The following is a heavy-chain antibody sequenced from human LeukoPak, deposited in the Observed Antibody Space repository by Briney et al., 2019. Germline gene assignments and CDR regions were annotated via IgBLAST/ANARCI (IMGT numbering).Heavy chain of an antibody. V-gene: IGHV3-7*01. CDR3: ARILARQFTSFSDSSPYTYYYMDV. CDR2: IKQDGSEK. J-gene: IGHJ6*03. CDR1: GFSSFW. Sequence: GGSLRLSCAASGFSSFWLSWVRQAPGKGLEWVANIKQDGSEKYYVDSVKGRFTISRDNAKNSLYLQMNSLRVADTAVYYCARILARQFTSFSDSSPYTYYYMDVWGKGTTVTVSS. D-gene: IGHD2/OR15-2a*01.